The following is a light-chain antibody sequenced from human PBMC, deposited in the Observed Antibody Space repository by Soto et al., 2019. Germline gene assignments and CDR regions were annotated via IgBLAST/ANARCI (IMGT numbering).Light chain of an antibody. CDR1: QDIRVD. CDR3: LQDYDFPYT. CDR2: ASS. Sequence: AIQMTQSPPSLSASVGDRVISTCRASQDIRVDVGWLQQKPVHAPNLLIYASSTLHTGVPSRFTGSGYGTDLSRTINDLQPEYVSTSFCLQDYDFPYTFGQGTKVEI. J-gene: IGKJ2*01. V-gene: IGKV1-6*02.